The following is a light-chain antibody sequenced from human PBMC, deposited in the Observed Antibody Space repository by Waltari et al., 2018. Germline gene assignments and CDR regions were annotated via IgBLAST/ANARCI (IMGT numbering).Light chain of an antibody. CDR2: GAS. J-gene: IGKJ1*01. CDR1: QRVSSN. V-gene: IGKV3-15*01. CDR3: QQYNNWPPGRT. Sequence: EIVMTQSPATLSVSPGERATLSCRASQRVSSNLAWYQQKPGQAPRLLIYGASTRATGIPARCSGSGSGTEFTLTISSLQSEDFAVYYCQQYNNWPPGRTFGQGTKVEIK.